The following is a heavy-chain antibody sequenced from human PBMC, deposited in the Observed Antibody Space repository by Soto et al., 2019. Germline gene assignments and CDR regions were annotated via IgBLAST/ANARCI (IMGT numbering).Heavy chain of an antibody. CDR3: AIYCSSSDSYNWFDS. Sequence: VKVSCKASGGTFSSYAISWVRQAPGQGLEWMGGIIPIFGTANYAQKFQGRVTITADESTSTAYMELSSLRSEDTAVYYCAIYCSSSDSYNWFDSWGQGSLVPVSS. V-gene: IGHV1-69*13. D-gene: IGHD6-6*01. CDR1: GGTFSSYA. CDR2: IIPIFGTA. J-gene: IGHJ5*01.